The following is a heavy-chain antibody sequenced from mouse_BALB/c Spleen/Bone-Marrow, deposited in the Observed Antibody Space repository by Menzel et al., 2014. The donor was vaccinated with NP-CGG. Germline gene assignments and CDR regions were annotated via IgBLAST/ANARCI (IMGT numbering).Heavy chain of an antibody. D-gene: IGHD2-3*01. J-gene: IGHJ4*01. CDR3: ARSDGAKDY. CDR2: ISTGSSTI. CDR1: GFTFSSFG. V-gene: IGHV5-17*02. Sequence: LVESGGGLVQPGGSRKLSCAASGFTFSSFGMHWVRQAPEKGLEWVAYISTGSSTIYYADTVKGRFTISRDNPKNTLFLQMTSLRSEDTAMYYCARSDGAKDYWGQGTSVTVSS.